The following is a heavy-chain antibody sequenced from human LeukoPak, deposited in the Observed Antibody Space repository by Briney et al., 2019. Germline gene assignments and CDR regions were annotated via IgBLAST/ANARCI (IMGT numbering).Heavy chain of an antibody. CDR1: GYTFTSYY. Sequence: GASVKVSCKASGYTFTSYYMHWVRQAPGQGLEWVGIINPSGGSTSYAQKFQGGVTMTRDTSTSTVYMELSSLRSEDTAVYYCARDEGIAVAGTRLDPWGQGTLVTVSS. D-gene: IGHD6-19*01. J-gene: IGHJ5*02. CDR3: ARDEGIAVAGTRLDP. V-gene: IGHV1-46*01. CDR2: INPSGGST.